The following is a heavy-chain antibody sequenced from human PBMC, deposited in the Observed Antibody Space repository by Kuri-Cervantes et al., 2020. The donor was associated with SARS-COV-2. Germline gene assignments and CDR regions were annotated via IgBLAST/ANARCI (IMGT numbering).Heavy chain of an antibody. CDR2: IYYSGST. CDR1: GGSISSYY. CDR3: ARDGSVARYPRTAFDI. D-gene: IGHD6-19*01. J-gene: IGHJ3*02. Sequence: SETLSLTCTVSGGSISSYYWSWIRQPPGKGLEWIGYIYYSGSTNYNPSLESRVTISVDTSKNQFSLKLSSVTAADTAVYYCARDGSVARYPRTAFDIWGQGTMVTVSS. V-gene: IGHV4-59*12.